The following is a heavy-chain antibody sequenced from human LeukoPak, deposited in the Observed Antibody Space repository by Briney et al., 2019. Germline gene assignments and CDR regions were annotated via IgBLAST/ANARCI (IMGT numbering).Heavy chain of an antibody. CDR1: GGSISSYY. D-gene: IGHD1-26*01. V-gene: IGHV4-59*01. J-gene: IGHJ4*02. CDR3: ATSRYSGSYSIS. Sequence: AETLSLTCTVSGGSISSYYCIWIRQPPGKGLEWVVYIHYSGSTNYNPSLKSRVTISLDTSKNQSSLKLSSVTAADAAVYYCATSRYSGSYSISWGQGTRVTVSS. CDR2: IHYSGST.